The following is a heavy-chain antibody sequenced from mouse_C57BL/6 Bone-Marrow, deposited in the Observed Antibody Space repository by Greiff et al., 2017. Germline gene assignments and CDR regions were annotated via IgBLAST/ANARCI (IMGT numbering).Heavy chain of an antibody. CDR3: AREYDGYYVYFDV. J-gene: IGHJ1*03. CDR2: IYPRSGNT. V-gene: IGHV1-81*01. Sequence: VKLMESGAELARPGASVKLSCKASGYTFTSYGISWVKQRTGQGLEWIGEIYPRSGNTYYNEKFKGKATLTADKSSSTAYMELRSLTSEDSAVYFCAREYDGYYVYFDVWGTGTTVTVSS. CDR1: GYTFTSYG. D-gene: IGHD2-3*01.